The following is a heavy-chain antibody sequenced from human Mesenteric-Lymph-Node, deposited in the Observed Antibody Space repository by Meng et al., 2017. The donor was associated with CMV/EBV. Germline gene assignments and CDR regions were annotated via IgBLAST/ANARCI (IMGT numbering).Heavy chain of an antibody. J-gene: IGHJ4*02. CDR3: ARDQGCGSTNCLFDY. D-gene: IGHD2-2*01. V-gene: IGHV1-46*01. Sequence: SGYTFSDHYMNWVRQAPGQGLEWMGIIDPSGGSTNDAQRFQGRVTVTRDTSTSTVYLELSSLRSEDAAVYYCARDQGCGSTNCLFDYWGQGTLVTVSS. CDR1: GYTFSDHY. CDR2: IDPSGGST.